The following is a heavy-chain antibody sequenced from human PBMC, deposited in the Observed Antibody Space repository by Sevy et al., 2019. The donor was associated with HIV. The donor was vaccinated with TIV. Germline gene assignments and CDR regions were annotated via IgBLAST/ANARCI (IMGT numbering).Heavy chain of an antibody. D-gene: IGHD6-19*01. Sequence: ASVKVSCKASGYTFTGYYMHWVRQAPGQGLEWMGWINPNSGGTNYAQKFQGWVTMTRDTSISTAYMELSRLRSDDTAVYYCARDRTSTYSSGWFNNWFDPWGQRTLVTVSS. J-gene: IGHJ5*02. CDR2: INPNSGGT. CDR3: ARDRTSTYSSGWFNNWFDP. V-gene: IGHV1-2*04. CDR1: GYTFTGYY.